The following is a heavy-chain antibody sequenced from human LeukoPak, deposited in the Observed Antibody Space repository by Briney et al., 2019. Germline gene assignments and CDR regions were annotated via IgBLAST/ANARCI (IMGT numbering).Heavy chain of an antibody. J-gene: IGHJ4*02. CDR1: GGSMRSSSYY. Sequence: PSETLSLTCTVSGGSMRSSSYYWGWIRQPPGKRLEWVGSIYYSGSTYYNPSLKSRVTISVDTSKNQFSLKLSSVTAVDTAVYYCARRPAYYSDGGGAQYYFDYWGQGTLVTVSS. CDR2: IYYSGST. CDR3: ARRPAYYSDGGGAQYYFDY. D-gene: IGHD3-22*01. V-gene: IGHV4-39*01.